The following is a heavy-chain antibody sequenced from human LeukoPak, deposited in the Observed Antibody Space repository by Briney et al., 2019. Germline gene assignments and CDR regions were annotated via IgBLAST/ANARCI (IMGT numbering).Heavy chain of an antibody. D-gene: IGHD6-19*01. CDR1: GFTFSDYY. V-gene: IGHV3-72*01. J-gene: IGHJ4*02. CDR3: ARGYSRGYYGFDY. Sequence: PGGSLRLSCAASGFTFSDYYMDWVRQAPGKGLEWVGRSRSKAHTYTTEYAASVKGRFTISRDDSKNSLYLQMNSLKTEDTAVYYCARGYSRGYYGFDYWGQGTLVTVSS. CDR2: SRSKAHTYTT.